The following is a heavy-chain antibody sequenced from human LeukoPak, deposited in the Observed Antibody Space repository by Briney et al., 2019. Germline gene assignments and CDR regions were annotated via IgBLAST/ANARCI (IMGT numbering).Heavy chain of an antibody. V-gene: IGHV4-59*01. J-gene: IGHJ5*02. D-gene: IGHD2-15*01. CDR2: IYYSGST. Sequence: PSETLSLTCTVSGGSISSYYWSWIRQPPGKGLEWIGYIYYSGSTNYNPSLKSRVTISVDTSKNQFSLKLSSVTAADTAMYYCARRYCSGGSCYPNWFDPWGQGTLVTVSS. CDR1: GGSISSYY. CDR3: ARRYCSGGSCYPNWFDP.